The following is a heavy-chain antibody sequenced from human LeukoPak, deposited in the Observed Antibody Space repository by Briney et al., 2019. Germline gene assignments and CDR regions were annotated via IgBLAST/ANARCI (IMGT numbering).Heavy chain of an antibody. V-gene: IGHV3-23*01. CDR2: VGGGGDYT. CDR3: VRRTASDF. Sequence: PGGYLRLSCAASGFTFTSYVMSWVRQAPGKGLEWVASVGGGGDYTYYSDSVKGRFTISRDNSENTVYSQMKSLRAEDTAVYYCVRRTASDFWGQGALVTVSS. D-gene: IGHD2-21*02. J-gene: IGHJ4*02. CDR1: GFTFTSYV.